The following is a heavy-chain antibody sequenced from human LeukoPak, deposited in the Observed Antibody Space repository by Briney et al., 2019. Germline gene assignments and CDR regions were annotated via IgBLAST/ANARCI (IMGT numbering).Heavy chain of an antibody. CDR1: GGSISSGSYY. V-gene: IGHV4-61*02. CDR2: IYTTGST. Sequence: TSETLSLTCTVSGGSISSGSYYWSWIRQPAGKGLEWIGRIYTTGSTNYNPSLKSRVTISVDTSKNQFSLKLSSVTAADTAVYYCARGYSYGSTHNDYWGQGTLVTVSS. CDR3: ARGYSYGSTHNDY. J-gene: IGHJ4*02. D-gene: IGHD5-18*01.